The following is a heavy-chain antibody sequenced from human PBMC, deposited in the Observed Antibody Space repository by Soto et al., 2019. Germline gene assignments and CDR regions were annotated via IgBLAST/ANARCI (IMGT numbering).Heavy chain of an antibody. J-gene: IGHJ5*02. CDR1: GGSISSGGYY. CDR3: VRYGTKTLRDCFDP. D-gene: IGHD1-1*01. CDR2: IYYSGST. Sequence: SETLSLTCTVSGGSISSGGYYWSWIRQHPGKGLEWIGYIYYSGSTYYNPSLKSRVTISVDTSKKQFSLKWRSVTAADTAVYYCVRYGTKTLRDCFDPWGQGMSVTVSS. V-gene: IGHV4-31*03.